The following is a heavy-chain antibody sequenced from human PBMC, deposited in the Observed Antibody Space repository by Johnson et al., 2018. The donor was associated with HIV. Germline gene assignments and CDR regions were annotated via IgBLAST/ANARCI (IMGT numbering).Heavy chain of an antibody. CDR2: IYSGGNT. CDR1: GFTVSSNY. CDR3: AKDKGSGYDGCDAFDI. Sequence: VQLVESGGGLVQPGGSLRLSCAASGFTVSSNYMSWVRQAPGKGLEWVSVIYSGGNTYYADSVKGRFTISRDNSKNTLYLQMNSLRVEDTAVYYCAKDKGSGYDGCDAFDIWGQGTMVTVSS. V-gene: IGHV3-66*01. D-gene: IGHD5-12*01. J-gene: IGHJ3*02.